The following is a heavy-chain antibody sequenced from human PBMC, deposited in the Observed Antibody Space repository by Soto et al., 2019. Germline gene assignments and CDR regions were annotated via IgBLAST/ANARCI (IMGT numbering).Heavy chain of an antibody. CDR1: GFTFSSYG. V-gene: IGHV3-33*01. D-gene: IGHD5-18*01. Sequence: QVQLVESGGGVVQPGRSLRLSCAASGFTFSSYGMHWVRQAPGQGLEWVAVIWYDGSNKYYADSVKGRFTISRDNSKNTLYLQMNSLRAEDTAVYYCARDQGYSYGLGWFDPWGQGTLVTVSS. J-gene: IGHJ5*02. CDR3: ARDQGYSYGLGWFDP. CDR2: IWYDGSNK.